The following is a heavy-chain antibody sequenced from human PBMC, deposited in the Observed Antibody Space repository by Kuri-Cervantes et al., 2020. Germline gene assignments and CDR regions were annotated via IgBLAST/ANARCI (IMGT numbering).Heavy chain of an antibody. CDR1: GGSFSGYY. V-gene: IGHV4-34*01. J-gene: IGHJ4*02. D-gene: IGHD6-13*01. CDR2: INHSGST. Sequence: SETLSLTCAVYGGSFSGYYWSWIRQPPGKGLEWIGEINHSGSTNYNPSLKSRVTISVDTSKNQFSLKLSSVTAADTAVYYCARGGVRITAAGNFDYWGQGTLVTVSS. CDR3: ARGGVRITAAGNFDY.